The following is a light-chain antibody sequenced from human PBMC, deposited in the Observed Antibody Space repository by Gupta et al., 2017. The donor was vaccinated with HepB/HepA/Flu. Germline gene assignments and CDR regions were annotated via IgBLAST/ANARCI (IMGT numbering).Light chain of an antibody. V-gene: IGKV3-20*01. CDR3: QQYGSSSWT. J-gene: IGKJ1*01. CDR2: GAS. Sequence: EIVLTQSPGTLSLSPGERATLSCRASQSVSSSYLALYQQQPGQASRLLIYGASSRATGIPDRFSGSGSGTDFTLTISRLEPEDFAVYYCQQYGSSSWTFGQGTKVEIK. CDR1: QSVSSSY.